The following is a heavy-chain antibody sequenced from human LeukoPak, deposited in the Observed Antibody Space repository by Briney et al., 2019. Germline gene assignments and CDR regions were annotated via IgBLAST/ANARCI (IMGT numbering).Heavy chain of an antibody. CDR2: ISTDGSQ. CDR1: GFTFSNFV. Sequence: GASLRLSCSTSGFTFSNFVMQWVRQTPGKGLEYVSVISTDGSQYYPDSVKGRFTIFRDNSKNTLYLQMNSLRPEDTAIYYCAKNDGNIWQPHSWGQGTLVTVSS. CDR3: AKNDGNIWQPHS. J-gene: IGHJ4*02. V-gene: IGHV3-64D*06.